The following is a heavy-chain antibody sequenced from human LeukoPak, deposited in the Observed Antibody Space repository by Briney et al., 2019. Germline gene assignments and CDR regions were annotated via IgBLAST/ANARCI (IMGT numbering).Heavy chain of an antibody. V-gene: IGHV1-69*05. CDR1: GGTFSSYA. J-gene: IGHJ3*02. D-gene: IGHD3-10*01. CDR2: IIPIFGTA. Sequence: SVKVSCKASGGTFSSYAISWVRQAPGQGLEWMGGIIPIFGTANYAQKFQGRVTITTDESTSTAYMELSSLRSEDTAVYYCASAKRITMVRGVIGAFDIWGQGTMVTVSS. CDR3: ASAKRITMVRGVIGAFDI.